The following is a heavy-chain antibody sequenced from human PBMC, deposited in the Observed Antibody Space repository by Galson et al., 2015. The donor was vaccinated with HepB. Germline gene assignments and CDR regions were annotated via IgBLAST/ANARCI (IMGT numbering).Heavy chain of an antibody. D-gene: IGHD2-2*01. Sequence: SLRLSCAASGFIFSSYAMHWVRQAPGKGLEWVAVISYDGSNKYYADSVKGRFTISRDNSKNTLYLQMNSLRPEDTAVYYCARPRIPAATVYYYGMDVWGQGTTVTVSS. J-gene: IGHJ6*02. CDR1: GFIFSSYA. CDR2: ISYDGSNK. CDR3: ARPRIPAATVYYYGMDV. V-gene: IGHV3-30*04.